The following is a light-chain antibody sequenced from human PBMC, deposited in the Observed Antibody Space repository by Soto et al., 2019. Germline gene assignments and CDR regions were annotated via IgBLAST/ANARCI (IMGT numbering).Light chain of an antibody. CDR3: HQYGYSPKT. Sequence: EIVLTQSPGTLSLSPGEKATLSCRASQSLSTTYLSWYQQKPGQAPRLLIYAASSRATDIPDRFSASGSGTDFTLTISRLEPEDFAVYYCHQYGYSPKTFGQGTKVEI. V-gene: IGKV3-20*01. CDR1: QSLSTTY. J-gene: IGKJ1*01. CDR2: AAS.